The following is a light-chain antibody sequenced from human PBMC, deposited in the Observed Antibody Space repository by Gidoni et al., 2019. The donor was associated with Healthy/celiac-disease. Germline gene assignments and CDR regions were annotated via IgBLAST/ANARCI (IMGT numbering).Light chain of an antibody. Sequence: SYELTQPSSVSVSPGQTARINCSGDVLAKKYARWFQQKPGQAPVLVIYKDSERPSGIPERFSGSSSGTTVTLTIRGAQVEDEADYYCYSAADNNQGVFGGGTKLTVL. CDR2: KDS. V-gene: IGLV3-27*01. CDR1: VLAKKY. CDR3: YSAADNNQGV. J-gene: IGLJ2*01.